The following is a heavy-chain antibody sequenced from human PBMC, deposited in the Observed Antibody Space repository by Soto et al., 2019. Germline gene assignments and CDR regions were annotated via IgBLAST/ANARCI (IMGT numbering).Heavy chain of an antibody. CDR1: GGSTSGYY. V-gene: IGHV4-59*01. J-gene: IGHJ5*02. Sequence: QVQLQESGPGLVKPSETVSVTCNVSGGSTSGYYWTWIRQSPGKGLEWIGYIHSSGTTTYNPSLKSRVNISIDTSKNQVYLRVTSVTAADTAIYYCARHKKWAEQGWFDPWGQGTQVTVSS. D-gene: IGHD1-26*01. CDR2: IHSSGTT. CDR3: ARHKKWAEQGWFDP.